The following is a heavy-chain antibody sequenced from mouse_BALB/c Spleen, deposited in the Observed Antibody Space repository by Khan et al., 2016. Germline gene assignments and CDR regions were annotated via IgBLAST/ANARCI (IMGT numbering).Heavy chain of an antibody. V-gene: IGHV5-6*01. CDR3: ARQRNYASTYRWYFDV. Sequence: EVELVESGGDLVKPGGSLKLSCAASGFTFSSYGMSWVRQTPDKRLEWVATISTGGSYTHYPDSVKGRFTISRDNANNTLYLQTISPKSEDTAMNYCARQRNYASTYRWYFDVWGAGTTVTVSS. CDR2: ISTGGSYT. CDR1: GFTFSSYG. D-gene: IGHD1-1*01. J-gene: IGHJ1*01.